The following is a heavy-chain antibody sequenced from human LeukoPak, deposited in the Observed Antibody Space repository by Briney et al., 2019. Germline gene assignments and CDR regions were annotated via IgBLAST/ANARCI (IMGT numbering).Heavy chain of an antibody. CDR2: INQESTET. CDR1: GFIFTGFW. V-gene: IGHV3-7*01. CDR3: AREVDRSFGY. D-gene: IGHD2-15*01. J-gene: IGHJ4*02. Sequence: GGSLRLSCAASGFIFTGFWMSWVRQAPGKGPEWVANINQESTETYYVDSVRGRFTISRDNAKNSLSLQMNSLRVEDTAVYYCAREVDRSFGYWGQGNLVTVSS.